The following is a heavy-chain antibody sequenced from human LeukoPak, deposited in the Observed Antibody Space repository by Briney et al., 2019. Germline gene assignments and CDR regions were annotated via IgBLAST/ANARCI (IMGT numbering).Heavy chain of an antibody. CDR3: ARGRAVNWLPFDY. D-gene: IGHD3-9*01. J-gene: IGHJ4*02. Sequence: SVKVSCKASGGTFSSYAISWVRQAPGQGLGWMGGIIPIFGTANYAQKFQGRVTITADESTSTAYMELSSLRSEDTAVYYCARGRAVNWLPFDYWGQGTLVTVSS. CDR1: GGTFSSYA. CDR2: IIPIFGTA. V-gene: IGHV1-69*01.